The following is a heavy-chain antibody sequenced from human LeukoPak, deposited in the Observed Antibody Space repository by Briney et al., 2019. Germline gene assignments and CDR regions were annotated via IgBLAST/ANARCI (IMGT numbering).Heavy chain of an antibody. CDR2: ISDTGGST. J-gene: IGHJ4*02. V-gene: IGHV3-23*01. Sequence: PGGSLRLSXAASGFTFSNYAMSWVRQAPGKGLEWVSAISDTGGSTYYADSVKGRFTISRDNSKNTLYLQMNSLRAEDTAIYYCAKGSRSARPYYFDYWGQGTLVTVSS. CDR1: GFTFSNYA. CDR3: AKGSRSARPYYFDY. D-gene: IGHD6-6*01.